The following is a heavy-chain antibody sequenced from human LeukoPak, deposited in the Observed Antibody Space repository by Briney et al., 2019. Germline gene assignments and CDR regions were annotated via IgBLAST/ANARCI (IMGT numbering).Heavy chain of an antibody. V-gene: IGHV3-23*01. CDR1: GFTFSSYA. CDR2: ISGSGGST. D-gene: IGHD6-19*01. Sequence: GGSLRLSCAASGFTFSSYAMSWVRQAPGKGLEWVSAISGSGGSTYYADSVKGRFTISRDNSKNTLYLQMNSLRAEDTAVYYCASTRIAVAAPRNWFDPWGQGTLVTVSS. J-gene: IGHJ5*02. CDR3: ASTRIAVAAPRNWFDP.